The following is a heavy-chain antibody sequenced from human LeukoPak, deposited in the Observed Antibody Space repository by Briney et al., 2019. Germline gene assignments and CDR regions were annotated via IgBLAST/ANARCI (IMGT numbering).Heavy chain of an antibody. CDR2: INSDGGST. CDR1: GFTFSSYW. CDR3: ARVQREYYYDSSGIMGN. J-gene: IGHJ4*02. D-gene: IGHD3-22*01. Sequence: PGGSLRLSCAASGFTFSSYWMHWVRQAPGKGLVWVSRINSDGGSTSYTDSVKGRFTISRDNAKNTLYLQMNNLRAEDTAVYYCARVQREYYYDSSGIMGNWGQGTLVTVSS. V-gene: IGHV3-74*01.